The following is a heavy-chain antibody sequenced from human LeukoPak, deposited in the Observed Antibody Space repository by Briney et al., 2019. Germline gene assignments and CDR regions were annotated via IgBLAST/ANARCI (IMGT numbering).Heavy chain of an antibody. J-gene: IGHJ4*02. CDR1: GFMFSNYG. D-gene: IGHD1-26*01. V-gene: IGHV3-21*01. CDR2: ISSSSSYI. Sequence: GGSLRLSCAASGFMFSNYGMQWVRQAPGKGLEWVSSISSSSSYIYYADSVKGRFTISRDNAKNSLYLQMNSLRAEDTAVYYCARDYSLRSHFDYWGQGTLVTVSS. CDR3: ARDYSLRSHFDY.